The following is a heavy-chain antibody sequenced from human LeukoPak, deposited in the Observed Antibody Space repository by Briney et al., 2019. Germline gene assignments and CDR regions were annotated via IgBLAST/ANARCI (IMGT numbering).Heavy chain of an antibody. CDR1: GYTFTTYG. Sequence: ASVKVSCKASGYTFTTYGISWVRQAPRQGLEWMGWINTYNGNANSAQKFQDRVTMTRDTSTSTAYMDLRRLRSDDTAVYYCARDCNSGNCYSDSWGQGTLVTVSS. CDR2: INTYNGNA. D-gene: IGHD2/OR15-2a*01. V-gene: IGHV1-18*01. CDR3: ARDCNSGNCYSDS. J-gene: IGHJ4*02.